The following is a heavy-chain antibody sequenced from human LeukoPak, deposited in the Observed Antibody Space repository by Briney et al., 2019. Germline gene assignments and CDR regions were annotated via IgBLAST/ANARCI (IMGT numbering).Heavy chain of an antibody. D-gene: IGHD3-9*01. J-gene: IGHJ4*02. CDR2: IYYSGST. Sequence: PSETLSLTCTVSGGSISSYYWSWIRQPPGKGLEWIGYIYYSGSTNYNPSLKSRVTISVDTSKNQFSLKLSSVTAADTAVYYCARSLPYDILTGYSISFDYWGQGTLVTVSS. CDR3: ARSLPYDILTGYSISFDY. V-gene: IGHV4-59*01. CDR1: GGSISSYY.